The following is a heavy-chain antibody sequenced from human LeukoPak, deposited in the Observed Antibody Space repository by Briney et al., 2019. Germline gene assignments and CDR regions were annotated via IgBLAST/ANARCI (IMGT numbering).Heavy chain of an antibody. CDR2: INPNSGDT. D-gene: IGHD3-16*01. V-gene: IGHV1-2*02. Sequence: GASVKVSCKASGGTFSSYAISWVRQAPGQGLEWMGWINPNSGDTNYAQKFQGRVTMTRDTSISTAYMELSSLRSDDTGVYYCARVRYRLAETYIDYWGQGTLVTVSS. J-gene: IGHJ4*02. CDR3: ARVRYRLAETYIDY. CDR1: GGTFSSYA.